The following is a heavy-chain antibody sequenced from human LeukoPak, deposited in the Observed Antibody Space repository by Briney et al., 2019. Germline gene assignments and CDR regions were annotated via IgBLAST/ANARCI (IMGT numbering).Heavy chain of an antibody. V-gene: IGHV3-74*01. J-gene: IGHJ4*02. CDR1: GFTFSTYS. CDR3: AVKAGYYDADAPFDY. D-gene: IGHD3-9*01. Sequence: GGSLRLSCAASGFTFSTYSMNWVRQVPGKGLVWVSRINGDGSRTDYADFVKGRFTISRDNAKNTLYLQMDSLRADDTALYYCAVKAGYYDADAPFDYWGQGNLVTVSS. CDR2: INGDGSRT.